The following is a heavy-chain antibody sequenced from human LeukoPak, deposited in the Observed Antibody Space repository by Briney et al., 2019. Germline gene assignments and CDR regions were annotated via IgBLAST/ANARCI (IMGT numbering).Heavy chain of an antibody. V-gene: IGHV1-2*02. D-gene: IGHD1-26*01. Sequence: ASVKVSCKASGYTFTGYYMHWVRQAPGQGLEWMGWINPNSGGTNYAQKFQGRVTMTRDTSISTAYMELSRLRSDDTAVYHCARGPIVGATPFDYWGQGTLVTVSS. CDR3: ARGPIVGATPFDY. J-gene: IGHJ4*02. CDR1: GYTFTGYY. CDR2: INPNSGGT.